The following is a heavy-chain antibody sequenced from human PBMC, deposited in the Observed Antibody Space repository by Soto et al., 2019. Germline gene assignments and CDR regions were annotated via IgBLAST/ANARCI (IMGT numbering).Heavy chain of an antibody. J-gene: IGHJ3*02. D-gene: IGHD3-3*01. Sequence: QLHLVQSGAVVKKPGASVTVSCSASGYPVTAYYMHWVRQAPGRGLEWMGGINPVTGAAKYTQTFRGRVTMTRDTSTSTVFMELSGLTSEDTAVFYCARGGGVGVAGSAAFDMWGQGTLVTVSS. CDR1: GYPVTAYY. V-gene: IGHV1-2*02. CDR3: ARGGGVGVAGSAAFDM. CDR2: INPVTGAA.